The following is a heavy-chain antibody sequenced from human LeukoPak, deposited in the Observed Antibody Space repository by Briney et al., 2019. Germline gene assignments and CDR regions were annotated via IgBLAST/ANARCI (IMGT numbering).Heavy chain of an antibody. Sequence: GASVKVSCKTSGYIFTDYYIHWVRQAPGQGLEWMGWMSPNNGNTGYAQKFQGRVTMTRDTSISTAYMELSSLRSEDTAVYYCARMSYYDSSGDNWFDPWGQGTLVTVSS. V-gene: IGHV1-8*02. CDR2: MSPNNGNT. CDR3: ARMSYYDSSGDNWFDP. CDR1: GYIFTDYY. J-gene: IGHJ5*02. D-gene: IGHD3-22*01.